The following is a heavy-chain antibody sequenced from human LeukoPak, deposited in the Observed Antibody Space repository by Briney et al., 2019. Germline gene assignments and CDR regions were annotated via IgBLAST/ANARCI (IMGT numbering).Heavy chain of an antibody. CDR2: MNPNSGNT. J-gene: IGHJ5*02. Sequence: ASVKVSCKASGYTFTNYDINWVRQATGQGLEWMGWMNPNSGNTGYAQKFQGRVTITRNTSISTAYMELSSLRSEDTAVYYCARRGYSYGYSVYNWFDPWGQGTLVTVSS. D-gene: IGHD5-18*01. CDR1: GYTFTNYD. CDR3: ARRGYSYGYSVYNWFDP. V-gene: IGHV1-8*03.